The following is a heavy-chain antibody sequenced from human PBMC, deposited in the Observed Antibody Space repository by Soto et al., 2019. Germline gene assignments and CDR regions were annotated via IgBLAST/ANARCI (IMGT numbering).Heavy chain of an antibody. J-gene: IGHJ5*02. CDR1: GGSISSGGYY. CDR3: ARAEWYYYGSAWFDP. CDR2: IYYSGST. D-gene: IGHD3-10*01. V-gene: IGHV4-31*03. Sequence: PSETLSLTYTVSGGSISSGGYYWSWIRQHPGKGLEWIGYIYYSGSTYYNPSLKSRVTISVDTSKNQFSLKLSSVTAADTAVYYCARAEWYYYGSAWFDPWGQGTLVTVSS.